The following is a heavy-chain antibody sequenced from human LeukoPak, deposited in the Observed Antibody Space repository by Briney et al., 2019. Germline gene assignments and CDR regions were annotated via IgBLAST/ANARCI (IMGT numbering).Heavy chain of an antibody. CDR2: IYYSGST. V-gene: IGHV4-59*01. J-gene: IGHJ4*02. D-gene: IGHD3-22*01. CDR3: ARDLMYYDSSGYYDY. Sequence: PSETLSLTCTVSGGYISSYYWSWIRQPPGKGLEWIGYIYYSGSTNYNPSLKSRVTISVDTSKNQFSLKLSSVTAADTAVYYCARDLMYYDSSGYYDYWGQGTLVTVSS. CDR1: GGYISSYY.